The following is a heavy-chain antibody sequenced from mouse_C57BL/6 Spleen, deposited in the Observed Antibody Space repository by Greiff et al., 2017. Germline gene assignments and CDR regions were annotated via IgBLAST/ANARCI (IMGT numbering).Heavy chain of an antibody. CDR3: ASTTVVAPYWYFDV. D-gene: IGHD1-1*01. J-gene: IGHJ1*03. Sequence: EVMLVESVAELVRPGASVKLSCTASGFNIKNTYMHWVKQRPEQGLEWIGRIDPANGNTKYAPKFPGKATITADTSSNTAYLQLSSLTSEDTAIYYGASTTVVAPYWYFDVWGTGTTVTVSS. CDR1: GFNIKNTY. CDR2: IDPANGNT. V-gene: IGHV14-3*01.